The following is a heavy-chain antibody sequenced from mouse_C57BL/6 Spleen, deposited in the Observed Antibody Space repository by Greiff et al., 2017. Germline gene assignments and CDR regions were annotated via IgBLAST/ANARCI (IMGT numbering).Heavy chain of an antibody. Sequence: VQLVESGPELVKPGASVKISCKASGYAFSSSWMNWVKQRPGKGLEWIGRIYPGDGDTIYNGKFKGKATLTADKSSSTAYMQLSILTSEDSAVYYCARCEFINYHAMDYWGQGTSVTASS. J-gene: IGHJ4*01. D-gene: IGHD1-1*01. CDR2: IYPGDGDT. V-gene: IGHV1-82*01. CDR1: GYAFSSSW. CDR3: ARCEFINYHAMDY.